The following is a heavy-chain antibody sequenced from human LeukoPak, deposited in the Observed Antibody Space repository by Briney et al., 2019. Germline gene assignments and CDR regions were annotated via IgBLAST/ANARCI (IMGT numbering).Heavy chain of an antibody. CDR1: GDSISSYY. CDR2: IYYSGST. J-gene: IGHJ4*02. D-gene: IGHD3-10*01. CDR3: ARENYGSGSYYDVGYFDY. Sequence: PSETLSLTCTVSGDSISSYYWSWIRQPPGKGLEWIGYIYYSGSTNYNPSLKSRVTISVDTSKNQFSLKLSSVTAADTAVYYCARENYGSGSYYDVGYFDYWGQGTLVTVSS. V-gene: IGHV4-59*01.